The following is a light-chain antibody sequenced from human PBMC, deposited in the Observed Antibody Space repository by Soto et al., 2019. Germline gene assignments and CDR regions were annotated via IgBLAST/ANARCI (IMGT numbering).Light chain of an antibody. Sequence: IVLTKSPGTLSLSPDERATLSCRASQSVSSSYLAWYQQKPGQAPRLLIYGASSRATGIPDRFSGSGSGTDFTLTISRLEPEDFAVYYCPPDGRSPPIPFCQVTRLEVK. J-gene: IGKJ5*01. CDR1: QSVSSSY. V-gene: IGKV3-20*01. CDR3: PPDGRSPPIP. CDR2: GAS.